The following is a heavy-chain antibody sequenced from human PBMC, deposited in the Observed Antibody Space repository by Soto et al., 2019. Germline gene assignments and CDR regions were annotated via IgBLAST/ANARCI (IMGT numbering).Heavy chain of an antibody. CDR3: AKSNDFWSGYYTYYFDY. V-gene: IGHV3-23*01. J-gene: IGHJ4*02. Sequence: GGSLRPSCAASGFTFSSYAMSWVRQAPGKGLEWVSAISGSGGSTYYADSVKGRFTISRDNSKNTLYLQMNSLRAEDTAVYYCAKSNDFWSGYYTYYFDYWGQGTLVTVSS. CDR1: GFTFSSYA. CDR2: ISGSGGST. D-gene: IGHD3-3*01.